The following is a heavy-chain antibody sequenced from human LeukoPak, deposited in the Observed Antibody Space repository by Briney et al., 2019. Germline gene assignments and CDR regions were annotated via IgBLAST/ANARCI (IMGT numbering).Heavy chain of an antibody. V-gene: IGHV3-7*04. CDR1: GFMFSRYW. D-gene: IGHD5-24*01. Sequence: GGSLRLSCAAPGFMFSRYWMTWVRQAPGKGLEWVANIKEDGSEKYYVDSVKGRFTISRDNAENSLYLQMNSLRVEDTALYYCARVPAMAGTYFDYWGQGSLVTVSS. CDR3: ARVPAMAGTYFDY. CDR2: IKEDGSEK. J-gene: IGHJ4*02.